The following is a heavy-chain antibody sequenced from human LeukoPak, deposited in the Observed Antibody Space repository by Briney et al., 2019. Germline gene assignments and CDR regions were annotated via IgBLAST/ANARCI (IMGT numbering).Heavy chain of an antibody. CDR2: ISSSSSSK. Sequence: PGGSLRLSCAASGFTFSSYSMNWVRQAPGKGLEWVSYISSSSSSKYYADSLKGRFTISRDNAKNSLYLQMNSLRAEDTAVYYCARCSVTKVDYWGQGTLVTVYS. CDR1: GFTFSSYS. CDR3: ARCSVTKVDY. J-gene: IGHJ4*02. V-gene: IGHV3-48*01. D-gene: IGHD4-17*01.